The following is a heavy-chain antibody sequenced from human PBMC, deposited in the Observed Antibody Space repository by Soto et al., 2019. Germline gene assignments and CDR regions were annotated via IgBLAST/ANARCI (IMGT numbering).Heavy chain of an antibody. D-gene: IGHD3-16*01. J-gene: IGHJ4*02. CDR1: GFTFSSYS. V-gene: IGHV3-48*04. CDR2: ISTSGTTT. Sequence: PGGSLRLSCAASGFTFSSYSMNWVRQAPGKGLEWVSYISTSGTTTKYAYSVKGRFTISRDNAKNSLYLQMNSLRAEDTAVYYCARDIGHDYDKFDYWGPGTLVNVSS. CDR3: ARDIGHDYDKFDY.